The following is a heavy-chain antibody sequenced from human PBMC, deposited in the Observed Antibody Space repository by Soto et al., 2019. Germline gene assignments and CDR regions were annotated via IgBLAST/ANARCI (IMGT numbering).Heavy chain of an antibody. CDR3: ARGFPDTMVRGVWYYYYGMDV. V-gene: IGHV1-69*02. D-gene: IGHD3-10*01. Sequence: SVKVSCKASGGTFSSYTISWVRQAPGQGLEWMGRIIPILGIANYAQKFQGRVTITADKSTSTAYMELSGLRSEDTAVYYCARGFPDTMVRGVWYYYYGMDVWGQGTTVTV. CDR1: GGTFSSYT. J-gene: IGHJ6*02. CDR2: IIPILGIA.